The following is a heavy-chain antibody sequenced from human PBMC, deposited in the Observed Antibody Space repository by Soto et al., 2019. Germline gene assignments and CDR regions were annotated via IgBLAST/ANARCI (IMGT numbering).Heavy chain of an antibody. D-gene: IGHD6-19*01. CDR3: ARDLGGVCSGWWYYYYGMDV. CDR1: GGTFSSYA. Sequence: QVQLVQSGAEVKKPGSSVKVSCKASGGTFSSYAISWVRQAPGQGLEWMGGIIPIFGTANYAQKFQGRVMIAADEPTSAAYMELSSLRSEDTAVYYCARDLGGVCSGWWYYYYGMDVWGQGTTVTVSS. V-gene: IGHV1-69*01. CDR2: IIPIFGTA. J-gene: IGHJ6*02.